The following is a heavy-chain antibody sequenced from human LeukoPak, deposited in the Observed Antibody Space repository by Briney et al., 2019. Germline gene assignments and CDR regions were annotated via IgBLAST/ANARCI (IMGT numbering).Heavy chain of an antibody. CDR2: INHSGST. V-gene: IGHV4-34*01. D-gene: IGHD4-17*01. CDR1: GRSFSDYS. CDR3: ADDYGD. Sequence: PSETLSLTCAVYGRSFSDYSWSWIRQPPGKGLEWIGEINHSGSTNYNPSLKSRVTISLDTSKNQFSLRLSSVTAADTAVYYCADDYGDWGQGILVTVSS. J-gene: IGHJ4*02.